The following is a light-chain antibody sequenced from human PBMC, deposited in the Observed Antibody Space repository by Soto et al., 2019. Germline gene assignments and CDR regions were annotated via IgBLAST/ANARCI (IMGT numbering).Light chain of an antibody. CDR2: DVG. CDR1: SSDVGGYNY. Sequence: QSALTQPASVSGSRGQSITISCTGTSSDVGGYNYVSWYQQHPGKAPKLIIYDVGNRPSVVSNRFSGSKSDNTASLTISGLQAEDEADYYCSSYTTSSTPYVFGTGTKVTVL. CDR3: SSYTTSSTPYV. J-gene: IGLJ1*01. V-gene: IGLV2-14*01.